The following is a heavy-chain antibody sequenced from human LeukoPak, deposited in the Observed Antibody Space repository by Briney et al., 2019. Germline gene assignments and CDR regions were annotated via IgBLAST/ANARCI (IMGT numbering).Heavy chain of an antibody. CDR2: IIPIFGTA. V-gene: IGHV1-69*01. CDR1: GGTFSSYA. CDR3: ARDPRLDSSSWYVGYFQH. D-gene: IGHD6-13*01. J-gene: IGHJ1*01. Sequence: SVKVSCKASGGTFSSYAISWVRQAPGQGLEWVGGIIPIFGTANYAQKFQGRVTITADESTSTAYMELSSLRSEDTAVYYCARDPRLDSSSWYVGYFQHWGQGTLVTVSS.